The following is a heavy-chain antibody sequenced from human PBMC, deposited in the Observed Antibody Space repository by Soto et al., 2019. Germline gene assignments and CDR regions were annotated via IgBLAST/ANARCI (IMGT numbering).Heavy chain of an antibody. D-gene: IGHD2-21*02. Sequence: EVKLLESGGALVNPGGSLRLSCAASGFTFSTYAMSWVRQAPGKGLEWVSGISGGVGSANYVDSVKGRFTISRDNSKKTVYLQMNSLRAEDTAIYSCAKDHLFLRGGDPFDHWGQGTLVTVSS. CDR2: ISGGVGSA. J-gene: IGHJ4*02. V-gene: IGHV3-23*01. CDR3: AKDHLFLRGGDPFDH. CDR1: GFTFSTYA.